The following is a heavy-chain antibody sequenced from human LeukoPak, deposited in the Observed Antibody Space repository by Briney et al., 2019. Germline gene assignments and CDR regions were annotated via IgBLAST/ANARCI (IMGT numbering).Heavy chain of an antibody. CDR2: IYYSGST. Sequence: SETLFLTCTVSGGSISSYYWSWIRQPPGKGLEWIGYIYYSGSTNYNPSLKSRVTISVDTSKNQFSLKLSSVTAADTAVYYCARWGRGAAAGSGIDRFDYWGQGTLVTVSS. D-gene: IGHD6-13*01. J-gene: IGHJ4*02. CDR3: ARWGRGAAAGSGIDRFDY. V-gene: IGHV4-59*08. CDR1: GGSISSYY.